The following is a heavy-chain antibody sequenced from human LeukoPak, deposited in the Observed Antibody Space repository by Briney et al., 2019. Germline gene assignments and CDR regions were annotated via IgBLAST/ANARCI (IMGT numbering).Heavy chain of an antibody. CDR3: AREPGDYYGSGSYDY. D-gene: IGHD3-10*01. Sequence: ASVKVSCKTFGFTFNTYGISWVRQAPGQGLEWMGWINDYNGKTDYVQKFRDRVTMTTDTSTNTAYMELRSLRSDDTAVYYCAREPGDYYGSGSYDYWGQGTLVTVSS. CDR2: INDYNGKT. CDR1: GFTFNTYG. V-gene: IGHV1-18*04. J-gene: IGHJ4*02.